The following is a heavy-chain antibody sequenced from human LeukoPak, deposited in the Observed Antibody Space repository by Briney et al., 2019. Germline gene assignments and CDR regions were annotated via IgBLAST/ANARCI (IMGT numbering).Heavy chain of an antibody. CDR2: ISAHQNNT. Sequence: ASVKVSCKTSGYSFTNYDISWVRQAPGQGLEWMGWISAHQNNTTYAQKFQGRVTMTTDTSTNTAYMELRSLTSDDTAVYYCAREGRVALGGMDVWGQGTTVTVSS. V-gene: IGHV1-18*01. CDR3: AREGRVALGGMDV. CDR1: GYSFTNYD. J-gene: IGHJ6*02. D-gene: IGHD3-3*01.